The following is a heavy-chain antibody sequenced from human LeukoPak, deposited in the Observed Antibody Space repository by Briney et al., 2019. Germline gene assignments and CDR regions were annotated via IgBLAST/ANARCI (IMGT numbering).Heavy chain of an antibody. CDR2: IYHSGST. CDR3: ARGVATIFFDY. D-gene: IGHD5-12*01. CDR1: GGSISSGGYS. V-gene: IGHV4-30-2*01. Sequence: TSETLSLTCAVSGGSISSGGYSWSWIRQPPGKGLEWIGYIYHSGSTYYNPSLKGRVTISVDRSKNQFSLKLSSVTAADTAVYYCARGVATIFFDYWGQGTLVTVSS. J-gene: IGHJ4*02.